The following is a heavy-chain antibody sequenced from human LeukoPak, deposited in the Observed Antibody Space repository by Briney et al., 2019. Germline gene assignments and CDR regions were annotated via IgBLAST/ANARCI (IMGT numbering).Heavy chain of an antibody. D-gene: IGHD5-18*01. CDR2: IYYSGST. Sequence: SETLSLTCTVSGGSISSYYWGWIRQPPGKGLEWIGSIYYSGSTYYNPSLKSRVTISVDTSKNQFSLKLSSVTAADTAVYYCARGGLLDTAMVAFDYWGQGTLVTVSS. CDR1: GGSISSYY. CDR3: ARGGLLDTAMVAFDY. V-gene: IGHV4-39*07. J-gene: IGHJ4*02.